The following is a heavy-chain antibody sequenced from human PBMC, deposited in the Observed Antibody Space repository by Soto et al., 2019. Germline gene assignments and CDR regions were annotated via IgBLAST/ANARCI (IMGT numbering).Heavy chain of an antibody. CDR1: GDCISSYY. V-gene: IGHV4-59*01. CDR3: ARVRVSTVSATYYFDY. Sequence: PSETLSLTCTVSGDCISSYYWSWIRQPPGKGLEWIGYIYNSGKTNYNPSLKSRVTISVDMSTNQFSLELSSVTAADTAVYYCARVRVSTVSATYYFDYLGQGTLVTVSS. D-gene: IGHD4-17*01. J-gene: IGHJ4*02. CDR2: IYNSGKT.